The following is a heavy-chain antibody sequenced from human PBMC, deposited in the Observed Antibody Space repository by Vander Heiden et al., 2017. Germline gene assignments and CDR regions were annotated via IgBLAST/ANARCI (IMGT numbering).Heavy chain of an antibody. CDR3: ARDRGGNSIYYFDS. V-gene: IGHV3-23*01. CDR1: GFTFSTSA. CDR2: IGGRDGKT. J-gene: IGHJ4*02. D-gene: IGHD1-26*01. Sequence: EVQLLESGGGLVQPGGSLRLSCDASGFTFSTSAMSWVRQAPGKGLEWVSAIGGRDGKTYYADSVRGRFTISKDSSKNTLYLQMSSLRVEDAAVYYCARDRGGNSIYYFDSWGQGILVTVSS.